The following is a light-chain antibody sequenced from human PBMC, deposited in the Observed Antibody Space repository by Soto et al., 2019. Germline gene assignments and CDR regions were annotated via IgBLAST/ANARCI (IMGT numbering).Light chain of an antibody. J-gene: IGKJ4*01. CDR1: QSISYW. V-gene: IGKV1-5*03. CDR2: KAS. CDR3: QQYSGYPLT. Sequence: DIQMTQSPSTLSASVGDRVTITCRASQSISYWLAWHQQKPGKAPNLLIYKASTLESGVPSRFSGSGSGTECTLTNNSLQPEDFATYYCQQYSGYPLTFGGGTKVEIK.